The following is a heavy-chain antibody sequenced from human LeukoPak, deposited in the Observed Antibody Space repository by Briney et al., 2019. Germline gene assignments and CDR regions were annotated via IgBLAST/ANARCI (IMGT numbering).Heavy chain of an antibody. CDR3: ARFRLDGYGNSNYFDY. J-gene: IGHJ4*02. D-gene: IGHD5-24*01. CDR2: INHSGST. V-gene: IGHV4-34*01. CDR1: GGSFSGYY. Sequence: SETLSLTCAVYGGSFSGYYWSWIRQPPGKGLGWIGEINHSGSTNYNPSLKSRVTISVDTSKNQFSLKLSSVTAADTAVYYCARFRLDGYGNSNYFDYWGQGTLVTVSS.